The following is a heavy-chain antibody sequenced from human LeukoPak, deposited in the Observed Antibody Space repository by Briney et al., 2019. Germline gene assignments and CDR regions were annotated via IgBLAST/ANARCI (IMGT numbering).Heavy chain of an antibody. V-gene: IGHV3-23*01. CDR2: ISGSGGST. J-gene: IGHJ3*02. D-gene: IGHD2-21*02. Sequence: GGSLRLSCAASGFPFSSYAMSWVRQAPGKGLEWVSAISGSGGSTYYADSVKGRFTISRDNSKNTLYLQMNSLRAEDTAVYYCAKASFIVVVTAIDAFDIWGQGTMVTVSS. CDR3: AKASFIVVVTAIDAFDI. CDR1: GFPFSSYA.